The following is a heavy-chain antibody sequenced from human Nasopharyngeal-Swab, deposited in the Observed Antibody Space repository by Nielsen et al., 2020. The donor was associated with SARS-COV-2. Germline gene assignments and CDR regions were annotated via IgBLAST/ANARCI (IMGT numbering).Heavy chain of an antibody. Sequence: SETLSLTCTVSGGSISTYYWSWIRQPPGKGLEWIGYIHSSGTTNYNPSLKSRVTISVDTSKNQSSLKLSSVTAADTAVYYCARDHSYYDGNGYYFDYWGLGTLVTVSS. J-gene: IGHJ4*02. V-gene: IGHV4-59*01. CDR1: GGSISTYY. D-gene: IGHD3-22*01. CDR3: ARDHSYYDGNGYYFDY. CDR2: IHSSGTT.